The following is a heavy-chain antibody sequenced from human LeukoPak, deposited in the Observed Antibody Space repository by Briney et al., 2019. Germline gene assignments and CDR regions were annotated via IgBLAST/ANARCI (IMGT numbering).Heavy chain of an antibody. CDR2: ISYDGSNK. CDR3: AKEDIEMATISSVYFDY. D-gene: IGHD5-24*01. Sequence: GGSLRLSCAASGFTFSSYGMHWVRQAPGKGLEWVVVISYDGSNKYYADSVKGRFTISRDNSKNTLYLQMNSLRAEDTAVYYCAKEDIEMATISSVYFDYWGQGTLVTVSS. V-gene: IGHV3-30*18. J-gene: IGHJ4*02. CDR1: GFTFSSYG.